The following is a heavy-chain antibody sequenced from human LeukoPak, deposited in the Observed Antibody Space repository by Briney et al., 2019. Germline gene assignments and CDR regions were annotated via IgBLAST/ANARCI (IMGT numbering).Heavy chain of an antibody. D-gene: IGHD7-27*01. CDR1: GFTFSTYG. V-gene: IGHV3-33*06. Sequence: GGSLRLSCAASGFTFSTYGMHWVRQAPGKGLEWVAVIWYDGSNKYYADSVKGRFTISRDNSKNTLYLQMNSLRAEDTAVYYCAKGAGDSAWHYFDYWGQGTLVTVSS. CDR2: IWYDGSNK. J-gene: IGHJ4*02. CDR3: AKGAGDSAWHYFDY.